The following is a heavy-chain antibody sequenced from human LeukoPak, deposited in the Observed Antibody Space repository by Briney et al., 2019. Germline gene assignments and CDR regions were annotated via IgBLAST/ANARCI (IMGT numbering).Heavy chain of an antibody. Sequence: PGGSLRLSCAASGFIFSRYDMSWVRQPPEEGLEWVSAISGSGGSTYYADSVKGRFTISRDNSKNTLYLQMNSLRAEDTAVYYCARGSSSWDRFDYWGQGTLVTVSS. CDR1: GFIFSRYD. V-gene: IGHV3-23*01. J-gene: IGHJ4*02. CDR3: ARGSSSWDRFDY. CDR2: ISGSGGST. D-gene: IGHD6-13*01.